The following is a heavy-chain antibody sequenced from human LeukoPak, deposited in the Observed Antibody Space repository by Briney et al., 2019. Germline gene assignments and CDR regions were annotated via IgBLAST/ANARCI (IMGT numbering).Heavy chain of an antibody. J-gene: IGHJ5*02. Sequence: PSETLSLTCTVSGGSISSYYWSWIRQPPGKGLEWIGYIYYSGSTNYNPSLESRVTISVDTSKNQFSLKLSSVTAADTAVYYCARTSPLYSSGWYGAFDPWGQGTLVTVSS. D-gene: IGHD6-19*01. CDR1: GGSISSYY. V-gene: IGHV4-59*01. CDR2: IYYSGST. CDR3: ARTSPLYSSGWYGAFDP.